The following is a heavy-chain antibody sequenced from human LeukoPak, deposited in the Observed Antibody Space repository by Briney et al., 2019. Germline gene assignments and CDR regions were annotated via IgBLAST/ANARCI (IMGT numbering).Heavy chain of an antibody. Sequence: ASVKVSCTVSGYTLTELSMHWVRQAPGQGLEWMGWINPNSGGTNYAQKFQGWVTMTRDTSISTAYMELSRLRSDDTAVYYCARDQAPGLQFSAMDVWGQGTTVTVSS. CDR3: ARDQAPGLQFSAMDV. CDR1: GYTLTELS. J-gene: IGHJ6*02. CDR2: INPNSGGT. V-gene: IGHV1-2*04. D-gene: IGHD5-24*01.